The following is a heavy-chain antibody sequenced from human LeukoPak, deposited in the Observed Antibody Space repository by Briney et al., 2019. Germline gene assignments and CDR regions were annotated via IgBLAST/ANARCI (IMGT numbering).Heavy chain of an antibody. V-gene: IGHV3-21*01. CDR3: ARDVVVTATFDY. J-gene: IGHJ4*02. D-gene: IGHD2-21*02. Sequence: GGSLRLSCEVSGFTFSSYAMSWVRQAPGKGLEWVSSISSSSSYIYYADSVKGRFTISRDNAKNSLYLQMNSLRAEDTAVYYCARDVVVTATFDYWGQGTLVTVSS. CDR2: ISSSSSYI. CDR1: GFTFSSYA.